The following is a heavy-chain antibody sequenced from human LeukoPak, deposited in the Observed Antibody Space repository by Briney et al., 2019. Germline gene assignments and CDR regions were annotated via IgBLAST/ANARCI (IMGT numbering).Heavy chain of an antibody. V-gene: IGHV3-23*01. CDR1: GFTFSSYA. CDR2: ISGSGGST. CDR3: AKDPMVRGVFEYFDY. D-gene: IGHD3-10*01. J-gene: IGHJ4*02. Sequence: WGSLRLSCAASGFTFSSYAMSWVRQAPGKGLEWVSAISGSGGSTYYADSVKGRFTISRGNSKNTLYLQMNSLRAEDTAVYYCAKDPMVRGVFEYFDYWGQGTLVTVSS.